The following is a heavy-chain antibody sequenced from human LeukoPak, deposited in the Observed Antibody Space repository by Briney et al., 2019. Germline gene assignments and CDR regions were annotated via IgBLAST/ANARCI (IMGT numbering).Heavy chain of an antibody. Sequence: SVKVSCKASGGTFSRYAISWVRQAPGQGLEWMGGIIPIFGTANYAQKFQGRVTITTDESTSTAYMELSSLRSEDTAVYYCASSFVVVTASLHFQHWGQGTLVTVSS. CDR1: GGTFSRYA. CDR2: IIPIFGTA. CDR3: ASSFVVVTASLHFQH. J-gene: IGHJ1*01. V-gene: IGHV1-69*05. D-gene: IGHD2-21*02.